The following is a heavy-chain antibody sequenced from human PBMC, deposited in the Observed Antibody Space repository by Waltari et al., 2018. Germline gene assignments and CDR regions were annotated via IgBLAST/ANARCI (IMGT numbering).Heavy chain of an antibody. CDR3: ARAGLGSPVEWLRLFDQ. V-gene: IGHV3-53*01. J-gene: IGHJ4*02. D-gene: IGHD5-12*01. CDR1: GFPLHYNY. Sequence: EVQLVESGGGLTQPGGSLRLSCAASGFPLHYNYMSWVRQAPGKGVGWVSVIFDGSNTYYADSVKGLFTSSRDHSKSMLYLEMNSLRTEDTAVYYCARAGLGSPVEWLRLFDQWGQGTLVTVSS. CDR2: IFDGSNT.